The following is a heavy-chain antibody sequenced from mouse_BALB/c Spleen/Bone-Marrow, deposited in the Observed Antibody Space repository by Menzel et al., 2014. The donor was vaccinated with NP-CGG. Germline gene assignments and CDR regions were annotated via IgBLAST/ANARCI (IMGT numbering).Heavy chain of an antibody. Sequence: VQVVESGAELVRPGVSVKISCKGSGYTFTDYTMHWVKQSHAKSLEWIGVISTYYGDASHNQKFKGKATMTVDKSSSTAYMELARLTSEDSAIYYCARVITTGYYGMDYWGQGTSVTVSS. CDR1: GYTFTDYT. CDR2: ISTYYGDA. J-gene: IGHJ4*01. D-gene: IGHD2-4*01. V-gene: IGHV1S137*01. CDR3: ARVITTGYYGMDY.